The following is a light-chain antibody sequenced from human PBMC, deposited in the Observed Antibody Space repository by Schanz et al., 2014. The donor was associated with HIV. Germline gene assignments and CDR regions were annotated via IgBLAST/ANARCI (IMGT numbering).Light chain of an antibody. CDR1: QSVSND. CDR2: GAS. V-gene: IGKV3-20*01. J-gene: IGKJ3*01. Sequence: EILMTQSPATLSMSPGERATLSCRASQSVSNDLAWYQQKPGQTPRLLIYGASSRATGIPDRFSGSGSGTDFTLTISRLEPEDFAVYYCQQYSRSPPLFTFGPGTKVDIK. CDR3: QQYSRSPPLFT.